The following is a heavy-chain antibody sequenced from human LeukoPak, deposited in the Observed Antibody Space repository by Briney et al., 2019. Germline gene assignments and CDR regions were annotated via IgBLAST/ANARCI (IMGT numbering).Heavy chain of an antibody. CDR2: VKQDGSEK. D-gene: IGHD4-23*01. Sequence: PGGSLRLSCAASGFTFSSYEMNWVRQAPGKGLEWVANVKQDGSEKYYVDSLKGRFTISRDNAKNSLYLQMNNLRAEDTALYYCARDLYGSNTGIFDYWGQGTLVTVSS. CDR3: ARDLYGSNTGIFDY. J-gene: IGHJ4*02. CDR1: GFTFSSYE. V-gene: IGHV3-7*01.